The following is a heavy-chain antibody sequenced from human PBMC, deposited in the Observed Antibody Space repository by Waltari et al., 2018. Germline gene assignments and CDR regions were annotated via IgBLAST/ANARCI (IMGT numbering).Heavy chain of an antibody. CDR2: ISHSGRT. CDR1: GYSITIGYY. Sequence: QVPLQESGPGLVKPSETLSLTCAVCGYSITIGYYGGWTGQPQGKGLEWIVGISHSGRTYANPSLKSRVTISVDTSNNQFSLKLSSVTAADTAVYYCASTGIAAAGSLGNAFDIWGQGKMVTVSS. J-gene: IGHJ3*02. D-gene: IGHD6-13*01. V-gene: IGHV4-38-2*01. CDR3: ASTGIAAAGSLGNAFDI.